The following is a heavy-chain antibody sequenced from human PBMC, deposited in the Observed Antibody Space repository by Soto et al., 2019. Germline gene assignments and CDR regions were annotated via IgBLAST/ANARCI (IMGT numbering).Heavy chain of an antibody. CDR3: TTEKIEVAATGHFDY. D-gene: IGHD6-19*01. V-gene: IGHV3-15*02. J-gene: IGHJ4*02. CDR2: IRSKTDGETT. Sequence: EVQLVESGGTLVKPGGSLRLSCAASGFTFSKAWMSWVRQAPGKGLEWVGRIRSKTDGETTDYAAPVKGRFTISRDNSKNTLYLQMNSLKTEDTAVYYCTTEKIEVAATGHFDYWGQGTLVTVSS. CDR1: GFTFSKAW.